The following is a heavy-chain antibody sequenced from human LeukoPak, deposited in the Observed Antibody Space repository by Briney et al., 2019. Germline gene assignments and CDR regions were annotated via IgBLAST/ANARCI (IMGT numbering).Heavy chain of an antibody. V-gene: IGHV3-48*03. D-gene: IGHD5-12*01. Sequence: PGGSLRLSPAASGFAFTNYEMNSVRQAPGKGLEWVSYISSSGRIIYYADSVKGRFTISRDNAQKSLYLQMNSLRADDTAVYYCAREAFSGYDYSYYWGQGTLVTVSS. CDR3: AREAFSGYDYSYY. J-gene: IGHJ4*02. CDR1: GFAFTNYE. CDR2: ISSSGRII.